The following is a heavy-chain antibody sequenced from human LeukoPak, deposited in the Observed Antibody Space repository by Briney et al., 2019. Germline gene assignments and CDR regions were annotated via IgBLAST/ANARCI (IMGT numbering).Heavy chain of an antibody. Sequence: ASVKVSCKASGGTFSSYAISWVRQAPGQGLDRMGRIIPIFGTADYAQKFQGRVTITTDESTSTAYMELSSLRSEDTAVYYCARDYYDSRFRVYWGQGTLVTVSS. J-gene: IGHJ4*02. V-gene: IGHV1-69*05. D-gene: IGHD3-22*01. CDR3: ARDYYDSRFRVY. CDR2: IIPIFGTA. CDR1: GGTFSSYA.